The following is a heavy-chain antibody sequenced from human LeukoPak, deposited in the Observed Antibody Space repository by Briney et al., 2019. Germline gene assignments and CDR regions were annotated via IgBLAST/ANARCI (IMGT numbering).Heavy chain of an antibody. CDR1: GFTVSNNY. CDR2: LYSGGST. D-gene: IGHD3-22*01. V-gene: IGHV3-53*01. Sequence: GGSLRLSCAASGFTVSNNYMSWVRQAPGKGLEWVSVLYSGGSTYYADSVKGRFTISRDNSKNTLFLQMNSLRAEGTAVYYCARALGSGYPNYYYYYMDVWGKGTTVTVSS. CDR3: ARALGSGYPNYYYYYMDV. J-gene: IGHJ6*03.